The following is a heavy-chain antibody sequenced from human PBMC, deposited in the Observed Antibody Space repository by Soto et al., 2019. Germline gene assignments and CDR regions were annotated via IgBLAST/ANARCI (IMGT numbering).Heavy chain of an antibody. V-gene: IGHV3-30*18. Sequence: QMQLVESGGGVVQPGRSLRLSCAASGFTFSNHGMNWVRQAPGKGLEWVSVISYDGRHKHYADSVKGRFSISRDNSQNTLYLQIYGLRGEDTAVYYCAKDRAPFIYDSWSGPFDFWGQGILVTVSS. CDR2: ISYDGRHK. D-gene: IGHD3-3*01. CDR3: AKDRAPFIYDSWSGPFDF. CDR1: GFTFSNHG. J-gene: IGHJ4*02.